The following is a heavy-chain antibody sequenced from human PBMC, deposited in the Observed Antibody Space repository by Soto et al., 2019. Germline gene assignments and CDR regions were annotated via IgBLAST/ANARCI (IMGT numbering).Heavy chain of an antibody. CDR2: IWYDGSNK. D-gene: IGHD2-15*01. Sequence: GGSLRLSCAASGFTFSSYGMHWVRQAPGKGLEWVAVIWYDGSNKYYADSVKGRFTISRDNSKKTLYLQMNSLRAEDTAVYYCAAYCSGGSCYSSYYYYMDVWGKGTTVTVSS. CDR1: GFTFSSYG. CDR3: AAYCSGGSCYSSYYYYMDV. V-gene: IGHV3-33*01. J-gene: IGHJ6*03.